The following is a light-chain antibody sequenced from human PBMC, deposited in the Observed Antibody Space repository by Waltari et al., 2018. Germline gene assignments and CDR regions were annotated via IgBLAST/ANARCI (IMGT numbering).Light chain of an antibody. CDR3: SSYAGSNNYV. Sequence: QSALTQPPSASGSPGQSVTISCTGTSSDIGGYNYVSWYQRHPGKAPKLMIYGVNKRPSGVPDRFSGSKSGNTASLTVSGLQAEDEADYYCSSYAGSNNYVFGTGTKVTVL. J-gene: IGLJ1*01. V-gene: IGLV2-8*01. CDR1: SSDIGGYNY. CDR2: GVN.